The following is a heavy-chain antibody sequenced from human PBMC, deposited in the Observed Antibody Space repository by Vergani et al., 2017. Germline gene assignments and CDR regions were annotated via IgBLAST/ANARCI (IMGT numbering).Heavy chain of an antibody. D-gene: IGHD3-3*01. CDR1: GGTFSSYA. CDR3: AVGRFLEWAAWFDP. Sequence: QVQLVQSGAEVKKPGSSVKVSCKASGGTFSSYAISWVRQAPGQGLEWMGGIIPNFGTANYAQKFQGRFTITADKSTSTAYMELSSLRSEDTAVYYCAVGRFLEWAAWFDPWGQGTLVTVSS. CDR2: IIPNFGTA. V-gene: IGHV1-69*06. J-gene: IGHJ5*02.